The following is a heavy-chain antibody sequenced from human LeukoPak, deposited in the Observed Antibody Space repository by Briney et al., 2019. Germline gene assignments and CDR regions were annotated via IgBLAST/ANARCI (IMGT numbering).Heavy chain of an antibody. Sequence: GGSLRLSCAASGFTSSDHYMDWVRQAPGKGLEWIGRSRNKANSYSTEYAASVKGRFTISRDESENSLYLQMNGLKTEDTAVYYCGVGASIANYYSYMDVWGKGTTVTVS. CDR2: SRNKANSYST. CDR1: GFTSSDHY. D-gene: IGHD1-26*01. V-gene: IGHV3-72*01. J-gene: IGHJ6*03. CDR3: GVGASIANYYSYMDV.